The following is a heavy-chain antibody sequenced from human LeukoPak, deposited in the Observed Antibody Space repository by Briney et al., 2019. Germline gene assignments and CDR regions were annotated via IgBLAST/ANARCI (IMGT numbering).Heavy chain of an antibody. V-gene: IGHV3-7*01. D-gene: IGHD3-3*01. J-gene: IGHJ4*02. CDR3: AREPHYDIWSGYYGSGRYYFDY. Sequence: QPGGSLRLSCAASGFTFSSYWMSWVRQAPGKGLEWVANIKQDGSEKYYVDSVKGRFTISRDNAKNSLYLQMNSLSAEDTAAYYCAREPHYDIWSGYYGSGRYYFDYWGQGTLVTVSS. CDR2: IKQDGSEK. CDR1: GFTFSSYW.